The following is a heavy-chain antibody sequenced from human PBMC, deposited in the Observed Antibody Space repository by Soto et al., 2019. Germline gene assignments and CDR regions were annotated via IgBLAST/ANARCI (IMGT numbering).Heavy chain of an antibody. D-gene: IGHD3-10*01. Sequence: GGSLRLSCTASGFTFGDYAMSWFRQAPGKGLEWVGFIRSKAYGGTTEYAASVKGRFTISRDDSKSIAYLQMNSLKTEDTAVYYCTRPPPPPALLWFGESEYYGMDVWGQGTTVTVSS. CDR1: GFTFGDYA. CDR2: IRSKAYGGTT. CDR3: TRPPPPPALLWFGESEYYGMDV. J-gene: IGHJ6*02. V-gene: IGHV3-49*03.